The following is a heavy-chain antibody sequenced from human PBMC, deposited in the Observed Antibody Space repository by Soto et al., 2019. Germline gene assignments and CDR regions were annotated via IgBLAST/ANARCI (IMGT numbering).Heavy chain of an antibody. J-gene: IGHJ4*02. V-gene: IGHV3-11*05. CDR3: ARDTNYYASGSGVDY. Sequence: PGGSLRLSCAASGFTFSDYYMSWIRQAPGKGLEWVSYISSSSSYTNYGDSVKGRFTISRDNAKNSLYLQMNSLRAEDTAVYFCARDTNYYASGSGVDYWGQGILVTVSS. CDR2: ISSSSSYT. D-gene: IGHD3-10*01. CDR1: GFTFSDYY.